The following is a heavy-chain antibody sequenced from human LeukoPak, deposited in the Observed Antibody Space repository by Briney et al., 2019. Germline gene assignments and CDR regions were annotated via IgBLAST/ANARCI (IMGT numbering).Heavy chain of an antibody. D-gene: IGHD6-13*01. J-gene: IGHJ4*02. Sequence: ASVKVSCKVSGYTLTELSMHWVRQAPGKGLEWMGGFDPEDGETIYAQKFQGRVTITADESTSTAYMELSSLRSEDTAVYYCARDRKQLVSVSNFDYWGQGTLVTVSS. CDR3: ARDRKQLVSVSNFDY. V-gene: IGHV1-24*01. CDR1: GYTLTELS. CDR2: FDPEDGET.